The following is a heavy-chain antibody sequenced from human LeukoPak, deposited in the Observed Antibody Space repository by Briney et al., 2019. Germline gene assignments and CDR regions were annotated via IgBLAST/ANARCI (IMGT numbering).Heavy chain of an antibody. Sequence: ASGPTLVNPTQTLTLTCTFSGFSLSTSAVGVGWIRQPPAKALEVLAVVHRDDDKRYSPSLKSRLTITKDTSRNQVVLTMTNMDPVDTATYYCAHATLVYDSSGYYMGWFDPWGQGTLVTVSS. J-gene: IGHJ5*02. D-gene: IGHD3-22*01. V-gene: IGHV2-5*02. CDR2: VHRDDDK. CDR3: AHATLVYDSSGYYMGWFDP. CDR1: GFSLSTSAVG.